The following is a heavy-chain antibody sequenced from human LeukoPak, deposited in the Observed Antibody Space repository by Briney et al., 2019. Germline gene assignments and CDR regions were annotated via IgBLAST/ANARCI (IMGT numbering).Heavy chain of an antibody. CDR3: ARERGSITMVRGLDY. CDR2: ISSNGGST. Sequence: GGSLRLSCAASGFTFSSYAMHWVRQAPGKGLEYVSAISSNGGSTYYANSVKGRFTISRDNSKNTLYLQMGSLRAEDMAVYYCARERGSITMVRGLDYWGQGTLVTVSS. CDR1: GFTFSSYA. J-gene: IGHJ4*02. V-gene: IGHV3-64*01. D-gene: IGHD3-10*01.